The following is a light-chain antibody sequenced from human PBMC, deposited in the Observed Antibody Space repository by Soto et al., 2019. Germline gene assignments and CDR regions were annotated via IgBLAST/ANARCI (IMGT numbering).Light chain of an antibody. Sequence: DIQMTQSPSTLSASVGDRVTITCRASQTISTWLAWYQHKPGTAPKLLIYKASTLEPGVPSRFSGSGSGTEFTLTISSLQPDDFATYYCQQYSTYSRTFGQGTKVETK. J-gene: IGKJ2*02. CDR2: KAS. V-gene: IGKV1-5*03. CDR3: QQYSTYSRT. CDR1: QTISTW.